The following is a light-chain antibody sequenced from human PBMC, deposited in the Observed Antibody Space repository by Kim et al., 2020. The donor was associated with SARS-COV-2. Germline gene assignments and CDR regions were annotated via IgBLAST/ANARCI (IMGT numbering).Light chain of an antibody. CDR2: AAS. Sequence: EIVLTQSPGTLSLSPGERATLSCRASQSVSSNYLAWYQQKPGQAPRLLIYAASSRATGIPDRFSGSGSQTDFTLTINGLEPEDFALYYCQQYGTSTGYTFGQGTKLEF. CDR1: QSVSSNY. J-gene: IGKJ2*01. CDR3: QQYGTSTGYT. V-gene: IGKV3-20*01.